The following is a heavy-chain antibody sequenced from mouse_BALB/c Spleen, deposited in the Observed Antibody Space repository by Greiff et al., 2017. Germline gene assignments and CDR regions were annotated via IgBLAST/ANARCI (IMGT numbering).Heavy chain of an antibody. D-gene: IGHD2-1*01. CDR3: ARYYYGNYPFAY. CDR2: IDPANGNT. V-gene: IGHV14-3*02. Sequence: EVQLQQSGAELVKPGASVKLSCTASGFNIKDTYMHWVKQRPEQGLEWIGRIDPANGNTKYDPKFQGKATITADTSSNTAYLQLSSLTSEDTAVYYCARYYYGNYPFAYWGQGTLVTVSA. J-gene: IGHJ3*01. CDR1: GFNIKDTY.